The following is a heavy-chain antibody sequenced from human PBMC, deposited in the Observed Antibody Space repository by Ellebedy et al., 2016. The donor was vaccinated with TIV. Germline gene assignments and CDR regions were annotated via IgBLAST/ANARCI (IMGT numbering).Heavy chain of an antibody. CDR2: IDTDGDST. V-gene: IGHV3-64D*09. CDR3: VKDVAWDFDY. J-gene: IGHJ4*02. CDR1: GFTFSIYA. Sequence: GESLKISCSAYGFTFSIYAMHWVRQAQGKGLEWVSSIDTDGDSTYYADSVKGRFTISRDNSKNTLYLQMSSLRPEDTAVYFCVKDVAWDFDYWGQGTLVTVSS. D-gene: IGHD5-12*01.